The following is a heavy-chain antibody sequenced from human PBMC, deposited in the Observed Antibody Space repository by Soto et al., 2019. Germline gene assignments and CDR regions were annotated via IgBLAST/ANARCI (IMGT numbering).Heavy chain of an antibody. Sequence: KPSETLSLTCTVSGGSISSGGYYWSWIRQHPGKGLEWIGYIYYSGSTYYNPSLKSRVTISVDTSKNQFSLKLSSVTAADTAVYYCARYCSSTSCYSGWFDPWGQGTLVTVSS. CDR2: IYYSGST. D-gene: IGHD2-2*01. V-gene: IGHV4-31*03. J-gene: IGHJ5*02. CDR1: GGSISSGGYY. CDR3: ARYCSSTSCYSGWFDP.